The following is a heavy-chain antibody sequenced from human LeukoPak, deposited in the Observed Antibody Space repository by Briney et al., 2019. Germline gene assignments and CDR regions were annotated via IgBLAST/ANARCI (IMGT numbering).Heavy chain of an antibody. D-gene: IGHD1-26*01. CDR1: GFTVSSNY. J-gene: IGHJ4*02. Sequence: GGSLRLSCAASGFTVSSNYMSWVRQAPGKGLEWVSVIYSGGSTYYADSVKGRFTISRDNSKNTLYLQMNSLRAEDTAVYYCAPYSGSYSTIDYWGQGTLVTVSS. CDR2: IYSGGST. CDR3: APYSGSYSTIDY. V-gene: IGHV3-66*02.